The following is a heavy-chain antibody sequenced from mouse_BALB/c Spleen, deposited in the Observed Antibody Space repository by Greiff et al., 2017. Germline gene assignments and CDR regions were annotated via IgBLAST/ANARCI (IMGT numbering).Heavy chain of an antibody. CDR2: IYPGSGNT. V-gene: IGHV1-84*02. J-gene: IGHJ3*01. Sequence: LEESGPELVKPGASVKISCKASGYTFTDYYINWVKQKPGQGLEWIGWIYPGSGNTKYNEKFKGKATLTVDTSSSTAYMQLSSLTSEDTAVYFCARCQLGPAWFAYWGQGTLVTVSA. CDR1: GYTFTDYY. D-gene: IGHD3-1*01. CDR3: ARCQLGPAWFAY.